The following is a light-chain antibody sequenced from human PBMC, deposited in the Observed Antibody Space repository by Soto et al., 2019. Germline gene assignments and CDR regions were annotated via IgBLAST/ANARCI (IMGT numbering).Light chain of an antibody. Sequence: IQMTQSPSSVSASVGDRVTITCRASQGISSYLNWYRQKPGKAPELLIYAASTLQSGVPSRFSGSGSGTDFTLTISCLQSEDFATYYCQQYYSFPLTVGGGTKGDIK. CDR1: QGISSY. CDR2: AAS. J-gene: IGKJ4*01. V-gene: IGKV1-8*01. CDR3: QQYYSFPLT.